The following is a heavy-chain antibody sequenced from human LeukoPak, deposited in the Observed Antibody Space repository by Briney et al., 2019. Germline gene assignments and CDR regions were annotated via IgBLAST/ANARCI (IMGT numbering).Heavy chain of an antibody. CDR2: IYSGGST. Sequence: GGSLRLSCAATGFIVSSNYMSWVRQAPGKGLEWVSTIYSGGSTYYADSVKGRFTISRDNSQNKLYLQMNSLRAEDTAVYYCARAATLAGPFDYWGQGTLVTVSA. CDR3: ARAATLAGPFDY. V-gene: IGHV3-53*01. J-gene: IGHJ4*02. CDR1: GFIVSSNY. D-gene: IGHD6-13*01.